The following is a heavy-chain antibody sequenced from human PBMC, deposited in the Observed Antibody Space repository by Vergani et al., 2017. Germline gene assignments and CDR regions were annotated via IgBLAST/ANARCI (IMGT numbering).Heavy chain of an antibody. CDR1: GYTFTSYG. Sequence: QVQLVQSGAEVKKPGASVKVSCKASGYTFTSYGTSWVRQAPGQGLEWMGWISAYNGNTNYAPKLQGRVTITTDTSTSTAYRELRSLRSDDTAVYYCARVDGGQNTRLERSRGRYNYYYGMNVWGKGTTVTVSS. CDR3: ARVDGGQNTRLERSRGRYNYYYGMNV. CDR2: ISAYNGNT. V-gene: IGHV1-18*01. D-gene: IGHD1-1*01. J-gene: IGHJ6*04.